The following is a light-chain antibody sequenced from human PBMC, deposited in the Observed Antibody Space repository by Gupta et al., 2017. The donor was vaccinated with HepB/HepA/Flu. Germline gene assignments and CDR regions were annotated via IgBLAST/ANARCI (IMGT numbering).Light chain of an antibody. CDR2: TAS. J-gene: IGKJ4*01. V-gene: IGKV3-20*01. CDR1: QTIGANY. Sequence: EIVLTQSPATLSLSPGEGATLSCRASQTIGANYLAWYQQKLGQAPRLLISTASYRAAGIPDRFSGSGSGTDFTLTISRLEPEDFAMYFCQQYDKSPLTFGGGTKVEIK. CDR3: QQYDKSPLT.